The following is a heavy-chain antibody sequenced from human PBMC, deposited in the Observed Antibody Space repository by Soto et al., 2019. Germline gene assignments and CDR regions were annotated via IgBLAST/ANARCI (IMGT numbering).Heavy chain of an antibody. CDR1: GYTFNTFG. D-gene: IGHD7-27*01. CDR2: ISGYNGKR. Sequence: QIHLVQSGAEVKRPGASVRVSCKASGYTFNTFGITWVRQAPGQGLEWMGCISGYNGKRDYSRSFQGRLTLTADPSTETSDMELTSLTSDDTAVYYGAREWGKYSGVTDYWGQGTLGAVPS. CDR3: AREWGKYSGVTDY. J-gene: IGHJ4*02. V-gene: IGHV1-18*01.